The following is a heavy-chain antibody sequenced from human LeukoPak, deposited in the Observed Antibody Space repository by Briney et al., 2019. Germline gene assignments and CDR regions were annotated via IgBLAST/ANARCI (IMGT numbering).Heavy chain of an antibody. J-gene: IGHJ2*01. D-gene: IGHD2-2*01. CDR3: ARDRYIVVVPAANEGWYFDL. Sequence: SVEVSCKAAVGTLSTYAISWVRQAPGHGLEWMGGIIPIFGTANYAQKFQGRVTITADESTSTAYMELSSLRSEDTAVYYCARDRYIVVVPAANEGWYFDLWGRGTLVTVSS. V-gene: IGHV1-69*13. CDR2: IIPIFGTA. CDR1: VGTLSTYA.